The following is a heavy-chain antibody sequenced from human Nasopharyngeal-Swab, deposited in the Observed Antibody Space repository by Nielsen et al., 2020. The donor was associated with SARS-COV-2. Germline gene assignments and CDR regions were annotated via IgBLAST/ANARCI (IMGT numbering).Heavy chain of an antibody. Sequence: SETLSLTCTVSGGSISSGGYYWSWIRQHPGKGLEWIGYIYYSGSTYYNPSLKSRVTISVDTSKNQFSLKLSSVTAADTAVYYCARDRALRFLEWLNGVRAFDIWGQGTMVTVSS. J-gene: IGHJ3*02. D-gene: IGHD3-3*01. CDR2: IYYSGST. CDR1: GGSISSGGYY. CDR3: ARDRALRFLEWLNGVRAFDI. V-gene: IGHV4-31*03.